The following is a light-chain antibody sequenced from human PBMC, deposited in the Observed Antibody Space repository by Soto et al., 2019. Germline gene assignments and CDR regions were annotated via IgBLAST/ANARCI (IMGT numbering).Light chain of an antibody. V-gene: IGLV2-18*02. Sequence: QSALTQPPSVSGSPGQSVIISCTGTSSDVGTYNRVSWYQQPPGTAPKLMIFEVNNRPAGVPDRFSGSKSGNTASLTISGLQAEDEAVYYCSSYTSSSTYVFGTGTKVTV. CDR1: SSDVGTYNR. CDR2: EVN. J-gene: IGLJ1*01. CDR3: SSYTSSSTYV.